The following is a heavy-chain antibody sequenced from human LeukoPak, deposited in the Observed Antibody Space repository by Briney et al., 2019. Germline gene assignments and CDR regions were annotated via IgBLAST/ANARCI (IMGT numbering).Heavy chain of an antibody. J-gene: IGHJ5*02. CDR1: GYTFTGYY. D-gene: IGHD6-6*01. CDR3: AKPQDRRSLSTPGAVDP. Sequence: GASVKVSCKASGYTFTGYYMHWVRQAPGQGLEWMGWINPNSGGTNYAQKFQGWVTMTRDTSISTAYMELSRLRSDDTAVYYCAKPQDRRSLSTPGAVDPWGQGTLVTVSS. CDR2: INPNSGGT. V-gene: IGHV1-2*04.